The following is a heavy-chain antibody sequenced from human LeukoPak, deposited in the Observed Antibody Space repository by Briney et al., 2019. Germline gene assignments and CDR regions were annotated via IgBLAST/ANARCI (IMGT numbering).Heavy chain of an antibody. D-gene: IGHD5-18*01. CDR2: ISAYNGNT. J-gene: IGHJ4*02. Sequence: ASVKVSCKASGYTFTSYDINWVRQATGQGLEWMGWISAYNGNTNYAQKLQGRVTMTTDTSTSTAYMELRSLRSDDTAVYYCARGGTAMGEYYFDYWGQGTLVTVSS. CDR3: ARGGTAMGEYYFDY. V-gene: IGHV1-18*01. CDR1: GYTFTSYD.